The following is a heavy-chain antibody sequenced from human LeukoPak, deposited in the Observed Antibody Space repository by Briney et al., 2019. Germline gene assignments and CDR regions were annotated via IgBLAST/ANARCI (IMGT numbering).Heavy chain of an antibody. Sequence: GGSPRLSCAASGFTFDDYGMSWVRQAPGKGLEWVSGINWNGGSTGYADSVKGRFTISRDNAKNSLCLQMNSLRAEDTALYYCARVLRRSIGIAVAGTGGGVAFDIWGQGTMVTVSS. J-gene: IGHJ3*02. CDR1: GFTFDDYG. CDR2: INWNGGST. D-gene: IGHD6-19*01. V-gene: IGHV3-20*04. CDR3: ARVLRRSIGIAVAGTGGGVAFDI.